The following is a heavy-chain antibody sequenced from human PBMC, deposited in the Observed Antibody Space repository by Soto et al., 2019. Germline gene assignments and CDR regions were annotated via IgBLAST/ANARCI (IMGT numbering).Heavy chain of an antibody. CDR1: GFDFSNYA. CDR2: ISGTGVPT. CDR3: TRNRAKFDT. D-gene: IGHD1-26*01. Sequence: EVQLLESGGGLVQPGGSLRLSCAASGFDFSNYAMSWVRQAPGKGLECISLISGTGVPTLYAESVKGRFSVSRDNSKDTLFLEMNNLRVDDTAVYYCTRNRAKFDTWGQGTPVTVSS. J-gene: IGHJ5*02. V-gene: IGHV3-23*01.